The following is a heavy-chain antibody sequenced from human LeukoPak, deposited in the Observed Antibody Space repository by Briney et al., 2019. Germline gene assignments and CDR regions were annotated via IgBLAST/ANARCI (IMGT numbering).Heavy chain of an antibody. J-gene: IGHJ4*02. CDR2: IYSGGST. D-gene: IGHD3-22*01. CDR1: GFTVSSNY. CDR3: ARDTGLTDYYDSSGIDY. Sequence: GGSLRLSCAASGFTVSSNYMSWVRQAPGKGLEWVSVIYSGGSTYYADSVKGRFTISRDNSKNTLYLQMNSLRAEDTAVYYCARDTGLTDYYDSSGIDYWGQGTLVTVSS. V-gene: IGHV3-66*01.